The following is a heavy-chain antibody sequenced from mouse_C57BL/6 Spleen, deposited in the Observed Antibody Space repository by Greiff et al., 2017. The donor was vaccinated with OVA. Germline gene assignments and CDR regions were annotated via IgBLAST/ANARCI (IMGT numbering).Heavy chain of an antibody. V-gene: IGHV5-4*01. CDR1: GFTFSSYA. CDR3: ARGGHYFDY. Sequence: EVQGVESGGGLVKPGGSLKLSCAASGFTFSSYAMSWVRQTPEKRLEWVATISDGGSYTYYPDNVKGRFTISRDKAKNNLYLQMSHLKSEDTAMYYCARGGHYFDYWGQGTTLTVSS. CDR2: ISDGGSYT. J-gene: IGHJ2*01.